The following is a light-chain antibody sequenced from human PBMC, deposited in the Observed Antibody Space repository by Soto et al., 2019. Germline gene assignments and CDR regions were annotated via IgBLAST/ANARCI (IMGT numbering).Light chain of an antibody. Sequence: QSALTQPLSVSGSPGQSGTISCTGTSRDVGGYNFVSWYQQYPGKAPSLLIYDVNQRPPGVPGRFSGSKSGNTASLTISGLQAEDEADYYCCSYAGDPYVFGTGTKVTVL. CDR2: DVN. CDR3: CSYAGDPYV. CDR1: SRDVGGYNF. J-gene: IGLJ1*01. V-gene: IGLV2-11*01.